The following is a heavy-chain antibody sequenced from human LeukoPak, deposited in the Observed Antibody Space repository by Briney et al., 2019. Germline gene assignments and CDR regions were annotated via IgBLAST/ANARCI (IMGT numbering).Heavy chain of an antibody. Sequence: GGSLRLSCAASGFTFSSYGMHWVRQAPGKGLEWVAFIRYDGSNKYYADSVKGRFTISRDNSKNTLYLQMNSLRAEDTAVYYCAKDYRGHTVGIDYWGQGTLVTVSS. CDR1: GFTFSSYG. CDR2: IRYDGSNK. CDR3: AKDYRGHTVGIDY. V-gene: IGHV3-30*02. D-gene: IGHD4-23*01. J-gene: IGHJ4*02.